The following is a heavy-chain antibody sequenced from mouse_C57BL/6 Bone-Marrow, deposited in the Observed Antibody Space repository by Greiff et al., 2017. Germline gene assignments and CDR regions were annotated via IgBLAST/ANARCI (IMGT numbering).Heavy chain of an antibody. V-gene: IGHV1-64*01. CDR2: MHPNGGSP. D-gene: IGHD2-4*01. CDR3: ARSYDYDDYTMGY. Sequence: VQLQQPGAELVKPGASVKLSCKASGYTFTNYWMHWVKQRPGQGLEWIGMMHPNGGSPDYNEKFKSEATLSVDKSSRTAYMELSSLTSEDSAVYYCARSYDYDDYTMGYWEQGTSVTVSS. CDR1: GYTFTNYW. J-gene: IGHJ4*01.